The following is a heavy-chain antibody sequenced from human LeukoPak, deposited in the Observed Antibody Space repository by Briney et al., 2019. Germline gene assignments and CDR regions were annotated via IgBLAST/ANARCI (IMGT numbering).Heavy chain of an antibody. Sequence: GGSLRLSCAASGFTFSSYGMSWVRQAPGKGLEWVANIKQDGSEKYYANSVKGRFTISRDNSKNSLYLQMNSLRAEDTAVYYCARETDYGYRSGWYTYYFDYWGQGTLVTVSS. V-gene: IGHV3-7*03. CDR3: ARETDYGYRSGWYTYYFDY. CDR2: IKQDGSEK. D-gene: IGHD6-19*01. CDR1: GFTFSSYG. J-gene: IGHJ4*02.